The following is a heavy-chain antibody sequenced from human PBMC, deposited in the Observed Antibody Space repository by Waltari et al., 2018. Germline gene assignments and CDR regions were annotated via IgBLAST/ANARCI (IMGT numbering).Heavy chain of an antibody. CDR3: ARREYGDYGAVDY. Sequence: QVQLQESGPGLVKPSETLSLTCAVSGYSISSGYYWGWDRQPPGKGLEWIGSIYHSGSTYYNPSLKSRVTISVDTSKNQFSLKLSSVTAADTAVYYCARREYGDYGAVDYWGQGTLVTVSS. CDR2: IYHSGST. CDR1: GYSISSGYY. J-gene: IGHJ4*02. D-gene: IGHD4-17*01. V-gene: IGHV4-38-2*01.